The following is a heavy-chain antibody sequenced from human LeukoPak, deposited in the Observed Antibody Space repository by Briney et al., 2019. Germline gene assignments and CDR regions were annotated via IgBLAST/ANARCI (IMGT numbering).Heavy chain of an antibody. CDR2: TYYRSEWFS. CDR3: ARDRYCSSFACSFDY. V-gene: IGHV6-1*01. CDR1: GDSVSSNSVA. Sequence: SQALSLTCAISGDSVSSNSVAWNWIRQSPSRGLEWLGRTYYRSEWFSDYAVSVRGRVTINPDTSKNQFSLQLNSVTPEDTAVYYCARDRYCSSFACSFDYWGQGTLV. D-gene: IGHD2-2*01. J-gene: IGHJ4*02.